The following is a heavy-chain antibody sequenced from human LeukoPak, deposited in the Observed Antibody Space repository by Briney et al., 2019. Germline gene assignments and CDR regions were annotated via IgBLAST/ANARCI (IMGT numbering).Heavy chain of an antibody. CDR1: GFTFSNSA. D-gene: IGHD1-26*01. CDR2: ITRNGDRT. CDR3: ARVGSWDAFDI. J-gene: IGHJ3*02. V-gene: IGHV3-64*01. Sequence: GGSLRLSCAASGFTFSNSAMHWVRQAPGKGPEYVSAITRNGDRTYYANSVKGRFTISRDNSKSTLYLQMGSLRAEDMAVYYCARVGSWDAFDIWGQGTMVTVSS.